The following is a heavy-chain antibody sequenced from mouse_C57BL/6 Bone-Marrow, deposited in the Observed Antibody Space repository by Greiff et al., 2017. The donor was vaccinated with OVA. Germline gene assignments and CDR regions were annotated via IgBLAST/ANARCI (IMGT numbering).Heavy chain of an antibody. CDR1: GYTFTSYG. J-gene: IGHJ3*01. CDR3: AGHYGNLAWFAY. D-gene: IGHD2-1*01. V-gene: IGHV1-81*01. Sequence: VKLVESGAELARPGASVKLSCKASGYTFTSYGISWVKQRTGQGLEWIGEIYPRSGNTYYNEKFKGKATLTADKSSSTAYMELRSLTSEDSAVYFCAGHYGNLAWFAYWGQGTLVTVSA. CDR2: IYPRSGNT.